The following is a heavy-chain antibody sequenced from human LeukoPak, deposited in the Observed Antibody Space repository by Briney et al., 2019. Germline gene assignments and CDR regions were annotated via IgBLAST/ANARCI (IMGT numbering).Heavy chain of an antibody. J-gene: IGHJ4*02. D-gene: IGHD3-16*01. CDR3: ARDALGALGY. CDR2: ISSSSSYI. CDR1: GFTFSSYS. V-gene: IGHV3-21*01. Sequence: GGSLRLSCAASGFTFSSYSMNWVRQAPGKGLEWVSSISSSSSYIYYADSVKGRFTISRDNAKNSLYLQMNSLRAEDTAVYCCARDALGALGYWGQGTLVTVSS.